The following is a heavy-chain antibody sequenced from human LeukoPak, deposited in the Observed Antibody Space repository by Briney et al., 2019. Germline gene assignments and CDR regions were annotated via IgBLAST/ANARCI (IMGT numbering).Heavy chain of an antibody. Sequence: GGSLRLSCEASQFTFSRFAMSWIRQGPGTGLEWVSTLSGSGTATYYADSVKGRFTTSRDNSKDTLYLQMDNLRADDTAVYYCAKHLGSHSFLFYYMDVWGTGTSVIVS. CDR3: AKHLGSHSFLFYYMDV. CDR1: QFTFSRFA. V-gene: IGHV3-23*01. D-gene: IGHD2/OR15-2a*01. J-gene: IGHJ6*03. CDR2: LSGSGTAT.